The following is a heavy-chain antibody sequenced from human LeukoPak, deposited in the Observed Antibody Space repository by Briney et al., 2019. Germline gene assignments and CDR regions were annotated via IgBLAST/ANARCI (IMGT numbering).Heavy chain of an antibody. Sequence: GGSLRLSCAASGFTFSSYAMTWVRQAPGKGLEWVSTVSGSADSTYYADSVKGRFTISRDNSKNTLYLQMNSLRAEDTAVYYCAKSVLRFLQRPSREDYSYYMDVWGIGTTVTVSS. V-gene: IGHV3-23*01. D-gene: IGHD3-3*01. CDR1: GFTFSSYA. J-gene: IGHJ6*03. CDR2: VSGSADST. CDR3: AKSVLRFLQRPSREDYSYYMDV.